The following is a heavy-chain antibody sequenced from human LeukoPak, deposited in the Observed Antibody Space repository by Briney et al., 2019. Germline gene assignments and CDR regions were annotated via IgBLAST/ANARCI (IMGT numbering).Heavy chain of an antibody. V-gene: IGHV3-33*01. CDR3: ARGDYGGDYFDY. CDR1: GFTFSSNG. D-gene: IGHD4-23*01. CDR2: IWYDGSNK. J-gene: IGHJ4*02. Sequence: GGSLRLSCTASGFTFSSNGMHWVRQAPGKGLEWVGIIWYDGSNKYYGDSVKGRFTISRDNSKNTLYLQMNSLRAEDTAVYYCARGDYGGDYFDYWGQGTLVTVSS.